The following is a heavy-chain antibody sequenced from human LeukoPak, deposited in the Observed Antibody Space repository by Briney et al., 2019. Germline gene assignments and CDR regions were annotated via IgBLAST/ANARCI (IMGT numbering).Heavy chain of an antibody. CDR1: GGSISSGSYY. J-gene: IGHJ3*02. CDR2: IYTSGST. CDR3: ARDYVIAGLLSAKIDAFDI. V-gene: IGHV4-61*02. D-gene: IGHD2-21*01. Sequence: SQTLSLTCTVSGGSISSGSYYWSWIRQPAGKGLEWIGRIYTSGSTNYNPSLKSRVTISVDTSKNQFSLKLSSVTAADTAVYYCARDYVIAGLLSAKIDAFDIWGQGTMVTVSS.